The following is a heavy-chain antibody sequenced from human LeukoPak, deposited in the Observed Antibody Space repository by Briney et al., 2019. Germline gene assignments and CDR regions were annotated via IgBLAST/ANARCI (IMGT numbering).Heavy chain of an antibody. D-gene: IGHD6-13*01. CDR3: ARRYSSSWAFDY. J-gene: IGHJ4*02. V-gene: IGHV4-31*03. CDR1: GGSTSSGGYY. CDR2: IYYSGST. Sequence: SETLSLTCTVSGGSTSSGGYYWSWIRQHPGKGLEWIGYIYYSGSTYYHPSLKSRVTISVDTSKNQFSLKLSSVTAADTAVYYCARRYSSSWAFDYWGQGTLVTVSS.